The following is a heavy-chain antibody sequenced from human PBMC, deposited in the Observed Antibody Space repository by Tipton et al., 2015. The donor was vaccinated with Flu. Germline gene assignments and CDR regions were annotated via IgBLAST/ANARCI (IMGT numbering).Heavy chain of an antibody. V-gene: IGHV3-33*08. Sequence: SLRLSCEAPGLTFRSHGMHWVRQAPGKGLEWVAVLWHDGVNTDYADSVKGRFTISRDSSKNTFYLQMNSLRAGDTAVYYCARDLETVPTLGAWGQGTLVTVAS. CDR1: GLTFRSHG. D-gene: IGHD1-1*01. CDR3: ARDLETVPTLGA. CDR2: LWHDGVNT. J-gene: IGHJ4*02.